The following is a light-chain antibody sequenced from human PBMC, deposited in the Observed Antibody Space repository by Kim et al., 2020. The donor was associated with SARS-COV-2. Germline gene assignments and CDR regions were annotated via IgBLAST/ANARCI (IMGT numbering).Light chain of an antibody. CDR1: TWGDKY. Sequence: SYELTQPPSVSVSSGQKASITCSGDTWGDKYACWYQQKPGQSPVLVIYQDSKRPSGIPERFSAANSGTTATPAVSGTQAMDEADYYCQAWDSSTEVFGTGTRVTVL. J-gene: IGLJ1*01. CDR2: QDS. V-gene: IGLV3-1*01. CDR3: QAWDSSTEV.